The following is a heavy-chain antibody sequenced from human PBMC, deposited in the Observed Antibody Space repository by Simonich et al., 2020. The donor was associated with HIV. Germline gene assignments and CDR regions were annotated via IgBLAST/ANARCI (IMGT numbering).Heavy chain of an antibody. J-gene: IGHJ4*02. CDR1: GYTFTNYP. V-gene: IGHV1-3*01. Sequence: QVQFVQSGAEVKKPVASVKVSCKASGYTFTNYPIHWVRLAPGQRLEWMRWIKPGNANTKYSQKFQGRVTITRETSANTVYMEMRSLRSKDTAVYYCARGQADVGAGTLAHWGQGTPVAVSS. CDR3: ARGQADVGAGTLAH. CDR2: IKPGNANT. D-gene: IGHD1-26*01.